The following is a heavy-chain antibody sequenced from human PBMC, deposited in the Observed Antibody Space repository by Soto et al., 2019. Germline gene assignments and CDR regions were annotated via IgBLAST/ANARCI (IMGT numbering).Heavy chain of an antibody. V-gene: IGHV1-18*04. J-gene: IGHJ4*02. CDR1: VYTFTSNY. Sequence: ASVKVSCTASVYTFTSNYMHWVRHATEQGLEWMGWISAYNGNTNYAQKLQGRVTMTTDTSTSTAYMELRSLRSDDTAVYYCARPVHPDYYDSSGYYNYWGQGTLVTVSS. D-gene: IGHD3-22*01. CDR2: ISAYNGNT. CDR3: ARPVHPDYYDSSGYYNY.